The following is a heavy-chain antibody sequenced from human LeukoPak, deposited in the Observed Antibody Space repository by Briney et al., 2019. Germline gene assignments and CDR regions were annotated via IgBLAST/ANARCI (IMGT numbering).Heavy chain of an antibody. V-gene: IGHV3-15*01. Sequence: GGSLRLSCAASGFTFSNAWMSWVRQAPGKGLEWVGRITGKTGGGTTDYAAPVKGRFTISRDDSKSTLYLQMNSLKTEDTAVYYCSTALGYSSYDTSNYFDYWGQGTLVTVSS. J-gene: IGHJ4*02. CDR1: GFTFSNAW. CDR2: ITGKTGGGTT. CDR3: STALGYSSYDTSNYFDY. D-gene: IGHD5-12*01.